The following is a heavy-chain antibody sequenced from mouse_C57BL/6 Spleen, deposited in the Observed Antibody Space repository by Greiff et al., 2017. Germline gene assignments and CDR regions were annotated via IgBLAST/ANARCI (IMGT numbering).Heavy chain of an antibody. CDR1: GFSLTSYG. J-gene: IGHJ2*01. CDR3: ARNRNYGSSYGYFDY. V-gene: IGHV2-2*01. D-gene: IGHD1-1*01. CDR2: IWSGGST. Sequence: QVQLKESGPGLVQPSQSLSITCTVSGFSLTSYGVHWVRQSPGKGLEWLGVIWSGGSTDYNAAFISRLSISKDNSKSQVFFKMNSLQADDEAIYYCARNRNYGSSYGYFDYWGQGTTLTVSS.